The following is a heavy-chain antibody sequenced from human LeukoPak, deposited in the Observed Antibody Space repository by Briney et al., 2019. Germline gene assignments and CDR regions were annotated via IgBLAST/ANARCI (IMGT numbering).Heavy chain of an antibody. CDR3: ARDRGGSKYFDS. CDR1: GFTFGDYA. V-gene: IGHV3-49*04. Sequence: GRSLRLSCTASGFTFGDYAMSWVRRAPGKGLEWVAFIRSKTYGGTTEYAASVKGRFTISRDDSKSIAYLQMNSLRAEDTALYSCARDRGGSKYFDSWGQGTLVTVSS. J-gene: IGHJ4*02. D-gene: IGHD3-10*01. CDR2: IRSKTYGGTT.